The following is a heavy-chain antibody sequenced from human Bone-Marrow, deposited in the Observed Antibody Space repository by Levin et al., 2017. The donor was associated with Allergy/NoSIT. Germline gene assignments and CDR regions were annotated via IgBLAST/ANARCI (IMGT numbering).Heavy chain of an antibody. J-gene: IGHJ3*02. D-gene: IGHD2-21*02. CDR1: GGSISSSSYY. CDR2: IYYSGST. Sequence: SQTLSLTCTVSGGSISSSSYYWGWIRQPPGKGLEWIGSIYYSGSTYSNPSLKSRVTISVDTSKNQFSLQLSSVTAAGTAVYYCARDGSHIVVVTAFLVRVHPTTPLYDAFDIWGQGTMVTVSS. CDR3: ARDGSHIVVVTAFLVRVHPTTPLYDAFDI. V-gene: IGHV4-39*07.